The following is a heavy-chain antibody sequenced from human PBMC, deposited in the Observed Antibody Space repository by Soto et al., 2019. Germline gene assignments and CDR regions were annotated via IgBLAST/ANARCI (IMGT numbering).Heavy chain of an antibody. D-gene: IGHD4-17*01. J-gene: IGHJ6*02. CDR2: ISSSSSTI. CDR1: GFTFSSYS. Sequence: GGSLRLSCAASGFTFSSYSMNWVRQAPGKGLEWVSYISSSSSTIYYADSVEGRFTISRDNAKNSLYLQMNSLRDEDTAVYYCARSGADYYYYGMDVWGQGTTVTVSS. CDR3: ARSGADYYYYGMDV. V-gene: IGHV3-48*02.